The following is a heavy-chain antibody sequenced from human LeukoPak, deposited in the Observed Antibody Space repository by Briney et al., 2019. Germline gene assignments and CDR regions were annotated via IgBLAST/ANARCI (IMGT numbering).Heavy chain of an antibody. CDR3: AFCGGDCGGAFDV. D-gene: IGHD2-21*02. Sequence: ASVKVSCKASGYTFTYYDINWLRQATGQGLEWMAWMTPNSGNTGHEQKFQGRVTMTRDISISTAYMELSSLRSEDTAVYYCAFCGGDCGGAFDVWGQGTMVTVSS. J-gene: IGHJ3*01. CDR1: GYTFTYYD. CDR2: MTPNSGNT. V-gene: IGHV1-8*01.